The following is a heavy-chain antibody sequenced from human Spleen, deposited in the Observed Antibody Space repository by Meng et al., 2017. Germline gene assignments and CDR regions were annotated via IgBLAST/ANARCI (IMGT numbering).Heavy chain of an antibody. CDR1: GFTFSSYD. J-gene: IGHJ3*02. CDR2: IWYDGSNK. D-gene: IGHD3-16*01. Sequence: QVQVVESGGGGVQPGRSLRLSCAASGFTFSSYDMHWVRQAPGKGLEWVAVIWYDGSNKYYADSVKGRFTISRDNSKNTLYLQMNSLRAEDTAVYYCARAGITLNAFDIWGQGTMVTVSS. CDR3: ARAGITLNAFDI. V-gene: IGHV3-30*01.